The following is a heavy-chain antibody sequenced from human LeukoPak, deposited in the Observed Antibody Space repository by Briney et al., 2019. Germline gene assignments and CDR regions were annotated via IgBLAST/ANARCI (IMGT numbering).Heavy chain of an antibody. Sequence: GGSLRLSCAASGFTFDDYTMHWVRQAPGKGLEWVSLISWDGGSTYYADPVKGRFTISRDNSKNSLYLQMDSLRTEDTALYYCAKDASYYGRYYYYMDVWGKGTTVTVSS. CDR2: ISWDGGST. V-gene: IGHV3-43*01. CDR3: AKDASYYGRYYYYMDV. J-gene: IGHJ6*03. CDR1: GFTFDDYT. D-gene: IGHD3-10*01.